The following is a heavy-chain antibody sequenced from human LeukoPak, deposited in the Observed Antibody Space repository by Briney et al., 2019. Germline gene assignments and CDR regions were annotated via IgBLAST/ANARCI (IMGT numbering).Heavy chain of an antibody. J-gene: IGHJ4*02. CDR1: GFTFSSYS. CDR2: ISSSSSCI. CDR3: ARDVGEYCSSTNCYASHY. Sequence: GSLRLSCAASGFTFSSYSMNWVRQAPWKGLEWVSSISSSSSCIYYADSVKGRFTISRDNAKNSLYLQMNSLRAEDTAVYYCARDVGEYCSSTNCYASHYWGQGTLVTVSS. D-gene: IGHD2-2*01. V-gene: IGHV3-21*04.